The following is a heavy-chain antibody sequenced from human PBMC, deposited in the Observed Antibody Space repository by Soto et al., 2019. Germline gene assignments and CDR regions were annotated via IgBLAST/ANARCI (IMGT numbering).Heavy chain of an antibody. CDR2: IYYSGST. V-gene: IGHV4-59*01. CDR1: GGSISGYY. J-gene: IGHJ5*02. CDR3: ARGVVVPAAIRRPNWFDP. Sequence: SETRSRTCTVSGGSISGYYWSWMRQPPGKGLEWIGYIYYSGSTNYNPSLKSRVTISVDTSKNQFSLKLSSVTAADTAVYYCARGVVVPAAIRRPNWFDPWGQGTLVTVSS. D-gene: IGHD2-2*02.